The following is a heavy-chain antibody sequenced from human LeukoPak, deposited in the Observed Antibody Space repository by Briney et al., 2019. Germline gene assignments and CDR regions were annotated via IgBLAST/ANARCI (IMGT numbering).Heavy chain of an antibody. CDR2: ISGSGGST. CDR1: GLFTFSTYA. D-gene: IGHD2-2*01. CDR3: AKGAVGYCSSTSCYMGDY. J-gene: IGHJ4*02. Sequence: GGSLRLSCAASGLFTFSTYAMNWVRQAPGKGLEWVSGISGSGGSTYYADSVKGRFTISRDNSKNTLYLQMNGLRAEDTAVYYCAKGAVGYCSSTSCYMGDYWGQGTLVTVSS. V-gene: IGHV3-23*01.